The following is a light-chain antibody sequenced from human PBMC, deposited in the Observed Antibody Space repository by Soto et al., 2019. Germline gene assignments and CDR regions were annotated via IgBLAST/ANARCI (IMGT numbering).Light chain of an antibody. CDR1: SSNIGNNY. CDR2: ENN. V-gene: IGLV1-51*02. J-gene: IGLJ2*01. Sequence: QSVLTQPPSVSAAPGQKVTISCSGSSSNIGNNYVSWYQQLPGTAPKLLIYENNKRPSGIPHRSSGSKSGTSATLGITGLQTGDEADYYCGTWDSSLSAVVFGGGTKLTVL. CDR3: GTWDSSLSAVV.